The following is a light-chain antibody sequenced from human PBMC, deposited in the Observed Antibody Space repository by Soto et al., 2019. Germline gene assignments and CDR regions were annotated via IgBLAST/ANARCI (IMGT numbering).Light chain of an antibody. J-gene: IGLJ1*01. CDR2: YDS. CDR1: DIGTKS. V-gene: IGLV3-21*04. Sequence: SYVLTQPPSVSVAPGKTVSITCGADDIGTKSVHWYQQKPGQAPLLVIYYDSDRLSGIPERFSGSNSGNTATLTISGVEAGDEADYFCQVWDNGSDQYVFGSGTKLTVL. CDR3: QVWDNGSDQYV.